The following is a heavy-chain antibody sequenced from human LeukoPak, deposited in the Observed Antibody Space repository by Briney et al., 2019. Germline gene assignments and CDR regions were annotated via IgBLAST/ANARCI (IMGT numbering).Heavy chain of an antibody. V-gene: IGHV1-2*02. Sequence: ASVKVSCKASGYTFTGYYMHWVRQAPGQGLEWMGWINPNSGGTNYAQKFQGRVTMTRDTSISTAYMELSRLRSDDTAVYYCARVEQYQTSFDYWGQGTLVTVSS. CDR2: INPNSGGT. J-gene: IGHJ4*02. CDR1: GYTFTGYY. D-gene: IGHD1-26*01. CDR3: ARVEQYQTSFDY.